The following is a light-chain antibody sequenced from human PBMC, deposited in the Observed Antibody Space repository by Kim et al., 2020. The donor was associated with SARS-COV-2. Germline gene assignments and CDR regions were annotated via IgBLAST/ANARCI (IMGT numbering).Light chain of an antibody. CDR3: QVWDSSSDHHWV. Sequence: PGKTARITCGGKNIGSKSVHWYQQKPGQAPVLVIYYDSDRPSGIPERFSGSNSGNTATLTISRVEAGDEADYYCQVWDSSSDHHWVFGGGTQLTVL. J-gene: IGLJ3*02. CDR1: NIGSKS. CDR2: YDS. V-gene: IGLV3-21*04.